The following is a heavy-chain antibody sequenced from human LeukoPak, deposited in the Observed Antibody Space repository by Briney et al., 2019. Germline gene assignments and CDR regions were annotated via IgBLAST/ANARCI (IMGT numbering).Heavy chain of an antibody. V-gene: IGHV3-20*04. D-gene: IGHD3-22*01. Sequence: GGSLRLSCAASGFTFDDYGMSWVRQAPGKGLEWVSGINWNGGSTGYADSVKVRFTISRDNAKNSLYLQMNSLRAEDTALYYCARGRLYYYDSSGYLLMDYFDYWGQGTLATVSS. CDR1: GFTFDDYG. CDR3: ARGRLYYYDSSGYLLMDYFDY. CDR2: INWNGGST. J-gene: IGHJ4*02.